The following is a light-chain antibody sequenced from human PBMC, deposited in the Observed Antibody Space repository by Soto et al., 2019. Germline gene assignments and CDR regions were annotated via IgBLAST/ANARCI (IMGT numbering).Light chain of an antibody. CDR2: GAS. Sequence: EIVLTQSPGTLSLSSGERATLSCRTSQSVSNNYLAWYQQKPGQAPRLLIYGASNRATGIPDRFSGSGAGTDFTLTISRLEPEDFAVYYCQQYNTWFSITFGQGTRLEIK. CDR3: QQYNTWFSIT. V-gene: IGKV3-20*01. J-gene: IGKJ5*01. CDR1: QSVSNNY.